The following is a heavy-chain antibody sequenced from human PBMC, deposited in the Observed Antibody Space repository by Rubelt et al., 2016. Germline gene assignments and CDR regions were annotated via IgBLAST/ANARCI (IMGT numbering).Heavy chain of an antibody. D-gene: IGHD6-13*01. CDR1: GGSISSSSYY. J-gene: IGHJ5*02. Sequence: QLQLQESGPGLVKPSETLSLTCTVSGGSISSSSYYWGWIRQPPGKGLEWIGYIYYSGSTNYNPCLKSRVTITVDTSKNQFSLKLSSVTAADTAVYYCARVASSSFGPWGQGTLVTVSS. V-gene: IGHV4-61*05. CDR3: ARVASSSFGP. CDR2: IYYSGST.